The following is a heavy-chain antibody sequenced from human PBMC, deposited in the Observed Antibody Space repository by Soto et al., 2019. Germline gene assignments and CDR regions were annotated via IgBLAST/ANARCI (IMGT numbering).Heavy chain of an antibody. Sequence: GGSLRLSCAASGFTFISYGMYWVRQAPGKGLEWLAGISYDGSNKYYADSVKGRFTISRDNSKNTLYLQMNSLRAEDTAVYYCAKGSYSGIYSDFDYWGQGTLVTVSS. CDR2: ISYDGSNK. J-gene: IGHJ4*02. CDR1: GFTFISYG. V-gene: IGHV3-30*18. CDR3: AKGSYSGIYSDFDY. D-gene: IGHD1-26*01.